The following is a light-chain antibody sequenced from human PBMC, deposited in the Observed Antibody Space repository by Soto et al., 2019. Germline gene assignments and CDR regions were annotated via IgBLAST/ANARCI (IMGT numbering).Light chain of an antibody. Sequence: QSALTQPASVSGSPGQSITISCTGASSDVGSYNLVSWYQQHPGKAPKLMIYEGTKRPSGVSDRFSGSKSGNTASLTISGLQAEDEADYYCCSYGGTFYVFGTGTKLTVL. J-gene: IGLJ1*01. CDR3: CSYGGTFYV. V-gene: IGLV2-23*01. CDR1: SSDVGSYNL. CDR2: EGT.